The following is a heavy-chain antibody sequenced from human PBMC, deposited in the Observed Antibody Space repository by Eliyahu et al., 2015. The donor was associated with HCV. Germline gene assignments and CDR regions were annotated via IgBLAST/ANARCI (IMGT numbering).Heavy chain of an antibody. Sequence: QVQLVESGGGVVQPGGSLXLSCAASGFIFSNYAMHWVRQAPGKGLQWVASIRYDGSKKTYVDSVKGRFTVSRDNSENTLALQMNSLRPDDTAMYYCVRGYSWGQGTLVIVSS. V-gene: IGHV3-30*02. CDR2: IRYDGSKK. J-gene: IGHJ4*02. D-gene: IGHD2-21*01. CDR3: VRGYS. CDR1: GFIFSNYA.